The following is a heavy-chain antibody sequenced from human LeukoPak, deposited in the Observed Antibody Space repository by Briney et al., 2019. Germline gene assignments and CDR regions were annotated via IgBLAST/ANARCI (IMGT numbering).Heavy chain of an antibody. J-gene: IGHJ4*02. D-gene: IGHD2-2*01. CDR3: AKDRWEVVPAASDS. V-gene: IGHV3-30*02. CDR2: VRYNGNDK. Sequence: GGSLRLSCAASGFTFTAYGMQWVRQAPGKGLEWVAFVRYNGNDKYYADSVKGRFTISRDNSKNTVDLQMDSLRAEDTAVYYCAKDRWEVVPAASDSWGQGTLVTVSS. CDR1: GFTFTAYG.